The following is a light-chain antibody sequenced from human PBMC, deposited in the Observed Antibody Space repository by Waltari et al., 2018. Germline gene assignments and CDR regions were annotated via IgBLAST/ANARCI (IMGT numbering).Light chain of an antibody. CDR1: PSLLHSNGYNY. CDR2: LGS. J-gene: IGKJ1*01. Sequence: DIVMTQSPLSLPVTPGEPASISCRSSPSLLHSNGYNYLDWYLQKPGQSPQLLIYLGSNRASGVPDRFSGSGSGTEFTLKISRVEAEDVGVYYCMQALQIPWAFGQGTKVEIK. CDR3: MQALQIPWA. V-gene: IGKV2-28*01.